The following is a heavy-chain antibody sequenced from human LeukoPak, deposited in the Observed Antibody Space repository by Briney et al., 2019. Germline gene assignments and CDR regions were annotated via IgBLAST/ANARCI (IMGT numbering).Heavy chain of an antibody. CDR3: AKDQSQ. CDR2: ISIDGNNK. CDR1: GFTFSDDV. V-gene: IGHV3-30*18. Sequence: GGSLRLSCAASGFTFSDDVMHWVRQAPGKGLEWVAVISIDGNNKYYGDSVKGRFTISRDNSKNTLYLQINSLRPEDTAVYYCAKDQSQWGQGTLVIVSS. J-gene: IGHJ4*02.